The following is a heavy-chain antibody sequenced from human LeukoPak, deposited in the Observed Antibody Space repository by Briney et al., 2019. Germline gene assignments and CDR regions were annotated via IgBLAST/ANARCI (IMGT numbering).Heavy chain of an antibody. J-gene: IGHJ4*02. D-gene: IGHD3-22*01. CDR1: GFTFSNYW. CDR3: GRSYYYDSSGYVAY. V-gene: IGHV3-74*03. CDR2: INSDGTTT. Sequence: GGSLRLSCEVSGFTFSNYWMHWVRQTPGKGLVWASRINSDGTTTTYADSLKGRFTISRDNARASVYLQMNSLRAEDTAVYYCGRSYYYDSSGYVAYWGQGTLVTVSS.